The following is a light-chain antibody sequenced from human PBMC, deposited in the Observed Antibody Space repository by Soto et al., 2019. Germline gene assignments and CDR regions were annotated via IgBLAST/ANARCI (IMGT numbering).Light chain of an antibody. V-gene: IGKV1-39*01. CDR3: QQSYSTPWT. CDR1: QTISSW. CDR2: AAS. Sequence: DIQLTQSPSTLSGSVGDRVTLTCRASQTISSWLAWYQQKPGKAPKLLIYAASSLQSGVPSRFSGSGSGTDFTLTISSLQPEDFATYYCQQSYSTPWTFGQGTKVDIK. J-gene: IGKJ1*01.